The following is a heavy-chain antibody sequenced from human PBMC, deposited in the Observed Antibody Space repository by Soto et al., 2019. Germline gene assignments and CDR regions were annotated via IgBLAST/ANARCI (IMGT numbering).Heavy chain of an antibody. J-gene: IGHJ6*02. CDR1: RYSSTRYW. Sequence: PCEFMKKSRRVARYSSTRYWLGRVSKMTGKGLEWMGIIYPGDSDTRYSPSFQGQVTISADKSISTAYLQWSSLKASDTAMYYCARQASTIFGVVKDYYYYYGMDVWGQGTTVTSP. V-gene: IGHV5-51*01. CDR2: IYPGDSDT. D-gene: IGHD3-3*01. CDR3: ARQASTIFGVVKDYYYYYGMDV.